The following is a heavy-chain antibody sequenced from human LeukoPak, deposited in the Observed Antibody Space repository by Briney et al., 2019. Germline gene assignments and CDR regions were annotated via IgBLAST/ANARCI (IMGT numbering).Heavy chain of an antibody. CDR2: INPNSGGT. Sequence: ASVKVSCKASGYTFTSYDINWVRQATGQGLEWMGRINPNSGGTNYAQKFQGRVTMTRDTSISTAYMELSRLRSDDTAVYYCARNFWSGYYRMGGYYYYMDVWGKGTTVTVSS. CDR3: ARNFWSGYYRMGGYYYYMDV. CDR1: GYTFTSYD. J-gene: IGHJ6*03. V-gene: IGHV1-2*06. D-gene: IGHD3-3*01.